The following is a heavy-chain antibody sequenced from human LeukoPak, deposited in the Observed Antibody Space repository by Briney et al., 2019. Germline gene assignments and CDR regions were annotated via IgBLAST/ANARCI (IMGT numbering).Heavy chain of an antibody. J-gene: IGHJ6*03. D-gene: IGHD4/OR15-4a*01. Sequence: PGGSLRLSCAASGFTFSNFAIHWVRQAPGKGLEFVSGIRSTGDSTYYANSAKGRFTISRDNSKNTLYLQMVSLRAEDMAVYYCARVWLRLGAYMDVWGKGTTVTVSS. CDR3: ARVWLRLGAYMDV. CDR2: IRSTGDST. CDR1: GFTFSNFA. V-gene: IGHV3-64*01.